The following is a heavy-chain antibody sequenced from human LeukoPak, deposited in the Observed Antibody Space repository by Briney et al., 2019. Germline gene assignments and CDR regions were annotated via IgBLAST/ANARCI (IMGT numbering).Heavy chain of an antibody. CDR3: ATGIWARVGYYKNPFDY. J-gene: IGHJ4*02. CDR1: GYTLTELS. CDR2: FDPEDGET. V-gene: IGHV1-24*01. D-gene: IGHD3-22*01. Sequence: GASVKVSCKVSGYTLTELSMHWVRQAPGKGLEWMGGFDPEDGETIYAQKFQGRVTMTEDTSTDTAYMELSSLRSEDTAVYYCATGIWARVGYYKNPFDYWGQGTLVTVSS.